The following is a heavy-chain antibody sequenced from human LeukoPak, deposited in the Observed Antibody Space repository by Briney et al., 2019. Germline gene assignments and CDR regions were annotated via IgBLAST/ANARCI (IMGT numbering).Heavy chain of an antibody. V-gene: IGHV3-74*01. J-gene: IGHJ4*02. CDR3: LRESDILPGYSLDFFHS. CDR1: GFTFSTSW. CDR2: INPDGSKT. Sequence: PGGSLRLSCAASGFTFSTSWMHWVRQAPGKGLMWVSRINPDGSKTTYADSVKGRFTISRDNAKNMLYLQMNSLRAEDTAVYYCLRESDILPGYSLDFFHSWGQGTLVTVSS. D-gene: IGHD3-9*01.